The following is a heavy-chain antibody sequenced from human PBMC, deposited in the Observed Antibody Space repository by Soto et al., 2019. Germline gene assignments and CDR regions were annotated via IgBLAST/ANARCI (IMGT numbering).Heavy chain of an antibody. CDR3: RISTSISGLYWYLDL. Sequence: QVQLQESGPGLVKPSGTLSLTCAVSGGSINSSDWWSWVRQPPGKGLEWIGEIYHSGRTNYNPSLKIRVTISLEKSKIQFSLKLSSVTAADAAVYYCRISTSISGLYWYLDLWGRGTLVTVSS. CDR1: GGSINSSDW. V-gene: IGHV4-4*02. J-gene: IGHJ2*01. D-gene: IGHD6-6*01. CDR2: IYHSGRT.